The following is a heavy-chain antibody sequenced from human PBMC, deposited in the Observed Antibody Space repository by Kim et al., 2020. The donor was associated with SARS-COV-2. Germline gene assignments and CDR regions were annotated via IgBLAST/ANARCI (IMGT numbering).Heavy chain of an antibody. D-gene: IGHD3-16*02. CDR1: GYTFTGYY. J-gene: IGHJ5*02. CDR3: ARERYTAWGFDP. V-gene: IGHV1-2*06. CDR2: INPNSGGT. Sequence: ASVKVSCKASGYTFTGYYMHWVRQAPGQGLEWMGRINPNSGGTNYAQKFQGRVTMTRDTSISTAYMELSRLRSDDTAVYYCARERYTAWGFDPWGQGTLVTVSS.